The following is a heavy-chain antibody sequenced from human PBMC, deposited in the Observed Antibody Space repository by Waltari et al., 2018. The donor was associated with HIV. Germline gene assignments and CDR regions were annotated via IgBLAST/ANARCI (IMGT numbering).Heavy chain of an antibody. CDR3: ARDSCWVCLDGGIDS. Sequence: QVHLVESGGGVVQPGPSLTLSCAGPGFTFSDYAIHWVRQAPGKGLEWLGVISYNEKDKYYADSVKGRFSISRDKSNNTVSLQMNNLRAEDTALYFCARDSCWVCLDGGIDSWGQGTLVTVSS. J-gene: IGHJ4*02. CDR1: GFTFSDYA. V-gene: IGHV3-30*04. CDR2: ISYNEKDK. D-gene: IGHD3-10*01.